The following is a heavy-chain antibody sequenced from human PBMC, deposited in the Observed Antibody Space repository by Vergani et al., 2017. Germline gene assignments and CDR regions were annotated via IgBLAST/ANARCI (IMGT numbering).Heavy chain of an antibody. CDR3: ARDHGSGYLLGWFDP. Sequence: QVQLQQWGAGLLKPSETLSLTCAVSGGSISSYYWSWIRQPPGKGLEWIGYIYYSGSTNYNPSLKSRVTISVDTSKNQFSLKLSSVTAADTAVYYCARDHGSGYLLGWFDPWGQGTLVTVSS. V-gene: IGHV4-59*01. CDR2: IYYSGST. CDR1: GGSISSYY. D-gene: IGHD3-3*01. J-gene: IGHJ5*02.